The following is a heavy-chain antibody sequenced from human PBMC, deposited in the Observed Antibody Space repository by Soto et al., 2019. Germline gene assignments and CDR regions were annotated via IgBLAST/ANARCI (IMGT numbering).Heavy chain of an antibody. J-gene: IGHJ5*02. Sequence: ASVKVSCKASGYTFTSYAMHWVRQAPGQRLEWMGWINAGNGNTKYSQKFQGRVTITRDTSASTAYMELSSLRSEDTAVYYCARGMLWFGELSLPAGLTQHLKNWFDPWGQGTLVTVSS. CDR3: ARGMLWFGELSLPAGLTQHLKNWFDP. D-gene: IGHD3-10*01. V-gene: IGHV1-3*01. CDR1: GYTFTSYA. CDR2: INAGNGNT.